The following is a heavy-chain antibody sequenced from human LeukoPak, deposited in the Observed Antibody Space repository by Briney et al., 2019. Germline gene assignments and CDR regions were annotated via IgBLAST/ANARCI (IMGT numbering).Heavy chain of an antibody. CDR1: GFTFSSYA. J-gene: IGHJ4*02. V-gene: IGHV3-23*01. CDR2: ISGSGGT. D-gene: IGHD2-15*01. Sequence: GGSLRLSCEASGFTFSSYAMSWVRQAPGKGLEWVSGISGSGGTYYADSVKGRFTISRDNSKNTLYLQMNSLRAEDTAVYYCAKGARYCSGGSCYCPFDYWGQGTLVTVSS. CDR3: AKGARYCSGGSCYCPFDY.